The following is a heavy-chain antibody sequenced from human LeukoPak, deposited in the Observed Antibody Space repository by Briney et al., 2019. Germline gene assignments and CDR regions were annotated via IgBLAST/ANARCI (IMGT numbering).Heavy chain of an antibody. Sequence: ASVKVSCKASGYTFTSYYMHWVRQAPGQGLEWMGIINPSGGSTSYAQKFQGRVTMTRDTSTSTVYMELSSLRSEDTAVYYCAREGGAMNNYYYYYMDVWGKGTTVTVSS. J-gene: IGHJ6*03. CDR3: AREGGAMNNYYYYYMDV. CDR2: INPSGGST. CDR1: GYTFTSYY. V-gene: IGHV1-46*01. D-gene: IGHD3-16*01.